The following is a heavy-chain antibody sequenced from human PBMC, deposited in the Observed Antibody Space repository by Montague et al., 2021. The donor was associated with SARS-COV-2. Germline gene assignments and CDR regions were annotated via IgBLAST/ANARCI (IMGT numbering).Heavy chain of an antibody. CDR2: IYYSGST. D-gene: IGHD6-19*01. Sequence: SETLSLTCTVSGGSISSYYWSWIRQPPGKGLEWIGYIYYSGSTNYNPSLKSRVTISVDTSKNQFSLKLSSVTAADTAVYYCARASVARNVLDYWGQGTLVAGSS. V-gene: IGHV4-59*01. CDR1: GGSISSYY. J-gene: IGHJ4*02. CDR3: ARASVARNVLDY.